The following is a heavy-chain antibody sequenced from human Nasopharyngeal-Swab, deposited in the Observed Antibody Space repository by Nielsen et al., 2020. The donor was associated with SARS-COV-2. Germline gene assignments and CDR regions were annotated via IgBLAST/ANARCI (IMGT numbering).Heavy chain of an antibody. CDR2: INPTGGST. CDR3: AKTIAVAGGFDY. CDR1: GYSFTSYY. D-gene: IGHD6-19*01. J-gene: IGHJ4*02. Sequence: ASVKVSCKASGYSFTSYYMHWVRQAPGQGLEWMGIINPTGGSTTYAQKFQGRVTMTRDTSTSTVYMELSSLRSEDTAVYYCAKTIAVAGGFDYWGQGTLVTVSS. V-gene: IGHV1-46*01.